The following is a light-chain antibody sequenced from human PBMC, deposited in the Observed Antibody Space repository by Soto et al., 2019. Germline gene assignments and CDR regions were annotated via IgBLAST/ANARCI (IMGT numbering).Light chain of an antibody. V-gene: IGKV2-28*01. CDR1: QSLLHSNGYNY. CDR3: LQALQTPLFT. Sequence: DIVMTQSPLSLPVTPGEPASISCRSNQSLLHSNGYNYLDWYLQKPGQSPQLLIYLGSNRASGVPDRFSVRGSGTDFALKISRLEAEDVGVYYCLQALQTPLFTFGPGTKVHI. CDR2: LGS. J-gene: IGKJ3*01.